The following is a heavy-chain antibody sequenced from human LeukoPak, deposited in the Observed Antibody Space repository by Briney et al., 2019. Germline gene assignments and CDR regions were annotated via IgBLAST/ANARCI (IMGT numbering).Heavy chain of an antibody. CDR1: GYTFTSYG. D-gene: IGHD5-24*01. J-gene: IGHJ6*03. CDR3: ARDKMAYYYYYMDV. V-gene: IGHV1-18*01. CDR2: ISPYNGHT. Sequence: ASVKVSCKVSGYTFTSYGISWVRQAPGQGLEWMGWISPYNGHTNYAQPFQGRVTMTTDTSTSSGYMELSSLRSEDTAVYYCARDKMAYYYYYMDVWGKGTTVTVSS.